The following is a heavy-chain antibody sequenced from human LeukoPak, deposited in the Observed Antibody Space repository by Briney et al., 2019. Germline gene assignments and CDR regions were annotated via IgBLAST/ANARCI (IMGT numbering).Heavy chain of an antibody. CDR2: IKQDGSEK. D-gene: IGHD5-18*01. CDR3: ARHTGYSYGFVGHYFDY. J-gene: IGHJ4*02. Sequence: SGGSLRLSCAASGFTFSSYWMSWVRQVPGEGLEWVADIKQDGSEKYYVDSVKGRFTISRDNAKNSLFLQMNSLRVEDTAVYYCARHTGYSYGFVGHYFDYWGQGTLVTVSS. CDR1: GFTFSSYW. V-gene: IGHV3-7*01.